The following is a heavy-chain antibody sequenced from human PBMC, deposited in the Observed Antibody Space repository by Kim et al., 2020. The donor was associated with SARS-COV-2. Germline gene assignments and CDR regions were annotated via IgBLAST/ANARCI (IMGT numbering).Heavy chain of an antibody. V-gene: IGHV1-69*02. CDR2: IIPILGIA. CDR3: ARFSGYCSGGSCYDYGMDV. J-gene: IGHJ6*02. Sequence: SVKVSCKASGGTFSSYTISWVRQAPGQGLEWMGRIIPILGIANYAQKFQGRVTITADKSTSTAYMELSSLRSEDTAVYYCARFSGYCSGGSCYDYGMDVWGQGTTVTVSS. CDR1: GGTFSSYT. D-gene: IGHD2-15*01.